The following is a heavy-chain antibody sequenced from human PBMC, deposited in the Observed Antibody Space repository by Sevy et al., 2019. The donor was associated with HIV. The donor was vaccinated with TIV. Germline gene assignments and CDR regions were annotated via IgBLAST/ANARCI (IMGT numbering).Heavy chain of an antibody. CDR2: INHSGST. D-gene: IGHD3-22*01. V-gene: IGHV4-34*01. CDR3: AGGGDDSSGYYFDY. J-gene: IGHJ4*02. Sequence: SETLSLTCAVYGGSFSGYYWSWIRQPPGKGLEWIGEINHSGSTNYNPSLKSRVTISVDTSKNQFSLKLSSVTAADTAVYYCAGGGDDSSGYYFDYWGQGTLVTVSS. CDR1: GGSFSGYY.